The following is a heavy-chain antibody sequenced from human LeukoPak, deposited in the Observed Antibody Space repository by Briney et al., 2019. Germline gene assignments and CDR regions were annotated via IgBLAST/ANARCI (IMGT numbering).Heavy chain of an antibody. CDR1: GYSFTDYD. Sequence: ASVKVSCKTSGYSFTDYDIHWLRQAPGQGLEWMGWINPNSGGTKYVEKFQGRVTMTRDTSISAAYMELSRLRSDDTAVYYCARDESPLAAAGDPWGQGTLVTVSS. V-gene: IGHV1-2*02. CDR3: ARDESPLAAAGDP. J-gene: IGHJ5*02. CDR2: INPNSGGT. D-gene: IGHD6-13*01.